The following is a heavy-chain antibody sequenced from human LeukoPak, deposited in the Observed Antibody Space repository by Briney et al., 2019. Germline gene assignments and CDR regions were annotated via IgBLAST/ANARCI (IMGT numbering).Heavy chain of an antibody. Sequence: ASVKVSCKASGYTFTSYYMHWVRQAPGKGLEWMGIINPSGGSTSYAQKFQGRVTMTRDTSTSTVYMELSSLRSEDTAVYYCATGEGYCSGGSCYSGYFDYWGQGTLVTVSS. CDR1: GYTFTSYY. J-gene: IGHJ4*02. V-gene: IGHV1-46*01. CDR3: ATGEGYCSGGSCYSGYFDY. CDR2: INPSGGST. D-gene: IGHD2-15*01.